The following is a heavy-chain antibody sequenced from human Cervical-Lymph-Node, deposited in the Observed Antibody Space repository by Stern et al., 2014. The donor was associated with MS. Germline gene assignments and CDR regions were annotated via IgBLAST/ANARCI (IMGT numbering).Heavy chain of an antibody. CDR2: ISAYNGNT. Sequence: VQLVESGAEVKKPGASVKVSCKASGYTFTSYGISWVRQAPGKGLEWMGGISAYNGNTNYAQKLQGRVTMTTDTSTSTAYMELRSLRSDDTAVYYCARGYYDFWSGTYWYFDLWGRGTLVTVSS. D-gene: IGHD3-3*01. J-gene: IGHJ2*01. CDR3: ARGYYDFWSGTYWYFDL. CDR1: GYTFTSYG. V-gene: IGHV1-18*01.